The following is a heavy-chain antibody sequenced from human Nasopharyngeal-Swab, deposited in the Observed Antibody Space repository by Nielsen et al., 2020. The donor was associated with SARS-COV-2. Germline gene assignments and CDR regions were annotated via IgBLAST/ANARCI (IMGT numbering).Heavy chain of an antibody. CDR3: ARGRRRYFYYDCVWGSYPVGGYFDY. D-gene: IGHD3-16*02. CDR1: GYTFTSYG. CDR2: ISAYNGNT. J-gene: IGHJ4*02. Sequence: ASPKASCKASGYTFTSYGISWVRQPPGQGLEWMGWISAYNGNTNYAQKLQGRVTMTTDTSTSTAYMELRSLRSDDTAVYYCARGRRRYFYYDCVWGSYPVGGYFDYWGQGTLVTVSS. V-gene: IGHV1-18*04.